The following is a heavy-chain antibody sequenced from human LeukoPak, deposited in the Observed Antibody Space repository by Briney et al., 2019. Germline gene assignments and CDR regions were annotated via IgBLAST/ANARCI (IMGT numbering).Heavy chain of an antibody. Sequence: PGGSLRLSCAASGFTFSSYAMRWVRQAPGKGLEYVSAISSNGGSTYYANSVKGRFTISRDNSKNTLYLQMGSLRAEDMAVYYCARDLGGASDYWGQGTLVTVSS. J-gene: IGHJ4*02. V-gene: IGHV3-64*01. CDR3: ARDLGGASDY. CDR2: ISSNGGST. D-gene: IGHD3-16*01. CDR1: GFTFSSYA.